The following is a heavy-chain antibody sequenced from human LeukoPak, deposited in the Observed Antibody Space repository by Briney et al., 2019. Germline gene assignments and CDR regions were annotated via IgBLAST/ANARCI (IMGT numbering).Heavy chain of an antibody. Sequence: GESLKISCKGSGYSFTSYWIGWVRQMPGKGLECMGIIYPGDSDTRYSPSFQGQVTISADKSISTAYLQWSSLKASDTAMYYCARQEDYYDSSGYYRPGAYYFDYWGQGTLVTVSS. D-gene: IGHD3-22*01. J-gene: IGHJ4*02. CDR3: ARQEDYYDSSGYYRPGAYYFDY. CDR1: GYSFTSYW. CDR2: IYPGDSDT. V-gene: IGHV5-51*01.